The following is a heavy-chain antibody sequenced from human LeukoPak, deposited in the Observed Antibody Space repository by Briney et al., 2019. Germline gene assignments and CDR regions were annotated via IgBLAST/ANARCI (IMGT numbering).Heavy chain of an antibody. CDR2: ISNTGDII. J-gene: IGHJ1*01. Sequence: GGSLRLSCVASGFTFSNYEMNWVRQAPGEGLEWISHISNTGDIIHYADSVEGRFTISRDNAKNSLYLQMNSLRAEDTAVYYCARDEQQLYFQHWGQGTLVTVSS. CDR1: GFTFSNYE. V-gene: IGHV3-48*03. CDR3: ARDEQQLYFQH. D-gene: IGHD6-13*01.